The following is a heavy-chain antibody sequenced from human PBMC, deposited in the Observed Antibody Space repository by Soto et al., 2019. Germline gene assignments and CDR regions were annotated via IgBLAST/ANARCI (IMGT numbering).Heavy chain of an antibody. CDR3: ARDPPATRHGMDV. CDR1: GFTVSSNY. CDR2: IYSGGST. V-gene: IGHV3-53*02. Sequence: EVQLAETGGGLIQPGGSLRLSCAASGFTVSSNYMSWVRQAPGKGLEWVSVIYSGGSTYYADSVRGRFTISRDNSKNTLYLQMKSLRAEDTAVYYCARDPPATRHGMDVWGQGTTVTVSS. J-gene: IGHJ6*02.